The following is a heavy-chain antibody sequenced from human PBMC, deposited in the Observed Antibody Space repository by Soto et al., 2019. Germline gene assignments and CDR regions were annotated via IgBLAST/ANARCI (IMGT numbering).Heavy chain of an antibody. Sequence: QVQLVESGGGVVQPGRSPRLSCAASGFTFSNYGMHWVRQAPGKGLEWVALISYAGSNKYYADSVKGRFTISRDNSKNTLYLQMNSLRAEDTAVYYCAKDLGHGGRGAFDIGGQGTMVTVSS. CDR1: GFTFSNYG. CDR2: ISYAGSNK. CDR3: AKDLGHGGRGAFDI. V-gene: IGHV3-30*18. D-gene: IGHD7-27*01. J-gene: IGHJ3*02.